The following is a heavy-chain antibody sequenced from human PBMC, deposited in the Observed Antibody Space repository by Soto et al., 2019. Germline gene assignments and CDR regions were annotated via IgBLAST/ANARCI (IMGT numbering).Heavy chain of an antibody. V-gene: IGHV4-59*01. CDR2: IYFSGST. J-gene: IGHJ4*02. Sequence: PSETLSLTCTVSGGSISNYYWSWIRQPPGKGLEWIGYIYFSGSTNYNPSLKSRVTLSVDMSKNQVSLKLSSVTAADTAVYYCARDNGDYFYVYRRQGALVSV. CDR1: GGSISNYY. D-gene: IGHD4-17*01. CDR3: ARDNGDYFYVY.